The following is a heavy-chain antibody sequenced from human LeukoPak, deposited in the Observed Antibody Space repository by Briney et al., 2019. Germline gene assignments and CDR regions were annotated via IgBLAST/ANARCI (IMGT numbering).Heavy chain of an antibody. CDR1: GGIFSSYA. D-gene: IGHD6-25*01. Sequence: SVKVSCKASGGIFSSYAIRWVRQAPGQGLEGMGGIIPIFGTANYAQKFQGRVTITTDESPSTAYMELRSLSSEHTAVYSCARAAATALHFDCWCGGTLITVSS. CDR2: IIPIFGTA. V-gene: IGHV1-69*05. CDR3: ARAAATALHFDC. J-gene: IGHJ4*02.